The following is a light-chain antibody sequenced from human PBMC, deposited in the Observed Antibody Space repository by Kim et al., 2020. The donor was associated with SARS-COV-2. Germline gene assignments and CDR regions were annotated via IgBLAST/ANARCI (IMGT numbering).Light chain of an antibody. CDR2: NNN. Sequence: GQLVSISCTGGTLHLGRYYVYWHQQLPGTAPKLIIYNNNQRPSGFPDRFSASKSGTSASLAISGLRSEDEADYYCAVWDDSLDGWVFGGGTQLTVL. CDR1: TLHLGRYY. J-gene: IGLJ3*02. CDR3: AVWDDSLDGWV. V-gene: IGLV1-47*02.